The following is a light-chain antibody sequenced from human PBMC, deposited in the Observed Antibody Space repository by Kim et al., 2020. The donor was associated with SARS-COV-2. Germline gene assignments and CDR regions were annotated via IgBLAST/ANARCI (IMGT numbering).Light chain of an antibody. V-gene: IGLV4-69*01. J-gene: IGLJ2*01. CDR3: QTWGTGYAV. Sequence: QLVLTQSPSASASLGASAKLTCTLSSRHSTYDIVWHQQQPEKGPRFLMRVTSGGSHIKGDGIPDRLSGSSSGAERYLTISSLQSEDEADYYCQTWGTGYAVFGGGTKLTVL. CDR2: VTSGGSH. CDR1: SRHSTYD.